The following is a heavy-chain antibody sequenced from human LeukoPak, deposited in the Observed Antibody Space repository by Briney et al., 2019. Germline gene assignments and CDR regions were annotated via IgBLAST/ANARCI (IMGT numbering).Heavy chain of an antibody. V-gene: IGHV1-18*01. CDR1: GYTFSNYG. CDR2: FSLHNNDT. D-gene: IGHD3-22*01. J-gene: IGHJ3*02. CDR3: SRGDYYYDSSSFQGPFDI. Sequence: ASVGVSCKASGYTFSNYGINWVRQAPGQGLQWMGWFSLHNNDTKYAQKLQGRVTMTTDTSTSTPYMELRSLTSEDTDVYYCSRGDYYYDSSSFQGPFDIWGQGAKGTASS.